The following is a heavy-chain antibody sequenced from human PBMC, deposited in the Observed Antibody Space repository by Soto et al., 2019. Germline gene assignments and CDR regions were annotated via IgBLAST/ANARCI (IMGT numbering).Heavy chain of an antibody. CDR1: GFSFSSYA. J-gene: IGHJ5*02. V-gene: IGHV3-30*18. Sequence: GGSLRLSCQTSGFSFSSYAMHWVRQAPGKGLQWVGVISYDGSHKFYGGSVKGGFTISRDNSKNTLYLQMPSLTTEDTGIYYCAKVAGLATGSTVGGLDPWGQGTLVTVSS. CDR3: AKVAGLATGSTVGGLDP. D-gene: IGHD2-2*01. CDR2: ISYDGSHK.